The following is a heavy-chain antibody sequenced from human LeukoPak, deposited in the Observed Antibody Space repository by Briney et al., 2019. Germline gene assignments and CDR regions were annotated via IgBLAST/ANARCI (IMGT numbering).Heavy chain of an antibody. J-gene: IGHJ4*02. CDR3: AKDPYYGDSAGGYYFDY. V-gene: IGHV3-23*01. CDR2: ISGSGGST. CDR1: GFTFSSYA. D-gene: IGHD4-17*01. Sequence: PGGSLRLSCAASGFTFSSYAMSWVRQAPGKGLEWVSAISGSGGSTYYADSVKGRFTISRDNSKNTLYLQMNSLRAKDTAVYYCAKDPYYGDSAGGYYFDYWGQGTLVTVSS.